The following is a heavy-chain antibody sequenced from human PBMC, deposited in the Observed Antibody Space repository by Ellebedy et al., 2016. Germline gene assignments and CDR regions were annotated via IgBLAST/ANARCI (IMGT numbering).Heavy chain of an antibody. J-gene: IGHJ4*02. V-gene: IGHV3-7*04. Sequence: GGSLRLSCAASGFSFRTFWMSWVRQAPGKGLEWVANIKEDGSEKNYVDSVKGRFTISRDNAKNSLYLQMNSVRAEDTAVYYCARENWTNDYWGQGTLVTVSS. CDR3: ARENWTNDY. CDR1: GFSFRTFW. D-gene: IGHD1/OR15-1a*01. CDR2: IKEDGSEK.